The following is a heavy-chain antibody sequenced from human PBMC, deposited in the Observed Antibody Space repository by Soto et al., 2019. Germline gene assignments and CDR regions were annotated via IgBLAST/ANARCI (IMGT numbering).Heavy chain of an antibody. CDR2: ISNSGST. CDR1: GGSIETFY. Sequence: SETLSLTCTVSGGSIETFYWSWIRQPPGKGLEWIGYISNSGSTNYNPSLESRVTVSVDTAKKEFSLKLNSVTAADTATYYCARILGDSQGWYTDDFWGQGTRVTAPS. D-gene: IGHD2-2*02. J-gene: IGHJ4*02. CDR3: ARILGDSQGWYTDDF. V-gene: IGHV4-59*01.